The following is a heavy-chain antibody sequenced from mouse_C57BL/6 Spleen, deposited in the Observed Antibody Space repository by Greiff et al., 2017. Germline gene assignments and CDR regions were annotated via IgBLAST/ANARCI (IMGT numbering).Heavy chain of an antibody. J-gene: IGHJ2*01. Sequence: VQLQQSGAELVRPGASVTLSCKASGYTFTDYEMHWVKQTPVHGLEWIGAIDPETGGTAYNQKFKGKAILTADKSSSTAYMELRSLTSEDSAVYYCTRKGLLRYVDYWGQGTTLTVSS. CDR2: IDPETGGT. CDR1: GYTFTDYE. V-gene: IGHV1-15*01. D-gene: IGHD1-1*01. CDR3: TRKGLLRYVDY.